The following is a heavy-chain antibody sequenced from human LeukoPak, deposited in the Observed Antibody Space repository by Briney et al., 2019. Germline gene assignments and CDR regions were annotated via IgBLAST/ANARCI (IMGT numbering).Heavy chain of an antibody. CDR2: IYYSGST. Sequence: GSLRLSCAASGFTFSSYGMHWIRQPPGKGLEWIGSIYYSGSTYYNPSLKSRVTISVDTSKNQFSLKLSSVTAADTAVYYCARVGLRYSASYWGQGTLVTVSS. D-gene: IGHD3-9*01. CDR3: ARVGLRYSASY. CDR1: GFTFSSYG. J-gene: IGHJ4*02. V-gene: IGHV4-39*07.